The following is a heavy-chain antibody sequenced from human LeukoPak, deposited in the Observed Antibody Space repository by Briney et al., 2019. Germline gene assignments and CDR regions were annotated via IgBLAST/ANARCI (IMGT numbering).Heavy chain of an antibody. J-gene: IGHJ4*02. Sequence: GGSLPLPCAACGFTFSSYAMSWVRQPPGKGLEWVSAISGSGGSTYYADSVKGRFTISRDNSKNTLYLQMNSLRAEDTAVYYCAKEGPLTGTDPFDYWGQETLATVSS. V-gene: IGHV3-23*01. CDR2: ISGSGGST. CDR3: AKEGPLTGTDPFDY. CDR1: GFTFSSYA. D-gene: IGHD1-7*01.